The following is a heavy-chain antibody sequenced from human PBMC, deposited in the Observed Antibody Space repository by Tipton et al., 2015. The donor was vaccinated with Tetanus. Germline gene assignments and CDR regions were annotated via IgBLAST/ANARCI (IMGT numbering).Heavy chain of an antibody. Sequence: QLVQSGAEVKKPGSSVKVSCKASGGPFSEYGFAWVRQAPGQGLEYMGGIIPGFGTASYAQNFQGRVTITADESTNAVHLEIFSLRSGDTAVYFCARQSASWNFYFDYWGQGTLVIVSS. J-gene: IGHJ4*02. CDR1: GGPFSEYG. D-gene: IGHD1-7*01. CDR2: IIPGFGTA. CDR3: ARQSASWNFYFDY. V-gene: IGHV1-69*01.